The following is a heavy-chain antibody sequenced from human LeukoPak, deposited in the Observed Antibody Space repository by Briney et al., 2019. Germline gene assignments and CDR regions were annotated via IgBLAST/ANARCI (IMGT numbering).Heavy chain of an antibody. V-gene: IGHV1-69*05. Sequence: SVKVSCKASGGTFSSYAISWVRQAPGQGLEWMGGIIPIFGTANYAQKFQGRVTITTDESTSTAYMELGSLRSEDTAVYYCARGEGSGDERDYYYYYMDVWGKGTTVTVSS. CDR3: ARGEGSGDERDYYYYYMDV. CDR1: GGTFSSYA. D-gene: IGHD5-12*01. CDR2: IIPIFGTA. J-gene: IGHJ6*03.